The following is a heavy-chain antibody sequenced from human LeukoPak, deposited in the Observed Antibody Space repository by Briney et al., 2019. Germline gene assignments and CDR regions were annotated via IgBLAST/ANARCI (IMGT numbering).Heavy chain of an antibody. CDR2: ISSSGST. Sequence: SETLSLTCTVSGGSISRYYWSWIRQPAGKRLEWIGRISSSGSTNYNPSLKSRVTMSVDSSKNQFSLILISVTAADTAVYCCARDLDWNYADYWGQGTLVTVSS. CDR1: GGSISRYY. V-gene: IGHV4-4*07. CDR3: ARDLDWNYADY. D-gene: IGHD1-7*01. J-gene: IGHJ4*02.